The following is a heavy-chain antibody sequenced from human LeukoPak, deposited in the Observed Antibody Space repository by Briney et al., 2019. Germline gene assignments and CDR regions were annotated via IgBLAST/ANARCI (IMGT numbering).Heavy chain of an antibody. CDR1: GGSISFHY. CDR2: IHLSGST. J-gene: IGHJ2*01. CDR3: ARGGVWYFDL. Sequence: SETLSLTCTVSGGSISFHYWSWIRKPPGKGLEWIGYIHLSGSTYYDPPLRSRVTISGDTSKNQFSLRLNSVTAADTAVYYCARGGVWYFDLWGRGTLVTVSS. V-gene: IGHV4-59*11. D-gene: IGHD3-16*01.